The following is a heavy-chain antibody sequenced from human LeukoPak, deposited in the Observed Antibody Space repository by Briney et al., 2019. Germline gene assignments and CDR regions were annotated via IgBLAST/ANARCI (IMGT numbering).Heavy chain of an antibody. V-gene: IGHV1-46*01. Sequence: ASVKVSCKASGYTFTSYYMHWVRQAPGQGLEWMGIINPSGGSTSYVQKFQGRVTMTRDMSTSTVYMELSSLRSDDTAVYYCARDPAMVRGEEKFDYWGQGTLVTVSS. CDR3: ARDPAMVRGEEKFDY. D-gene: IGHD3-10*01. J-gene: IGHJ4*02. CDR2: INPSGGST. CDR1: GYTFTSYY.